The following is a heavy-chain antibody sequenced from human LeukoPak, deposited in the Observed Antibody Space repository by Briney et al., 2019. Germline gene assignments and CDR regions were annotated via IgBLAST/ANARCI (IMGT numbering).Heavy chain of an antibody. CDR3: ARRPSASWYFDY. CDR1: GFSLSSSGVG. D-gene: IGHD6-6*01. Sequence: SGPTLVKPTQTLTLTCTFSGFSLSSSGVGVGWIRQPPGKALEWLALIYWDDDKRYSPSLKSRLTITKDTSKNQVVLTMTNMDPVDTATYYCARRPSASWYFDYWGQGTLVTVS. J-gene: IGHJ4*02. CDR2: IYWDDDK. V-gene: IGHV2-5*02.